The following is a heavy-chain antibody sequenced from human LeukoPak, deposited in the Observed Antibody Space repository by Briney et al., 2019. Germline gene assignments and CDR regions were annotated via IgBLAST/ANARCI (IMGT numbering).Heavy chain of an antibody. CDR3: ARNPYDSSGYYHN. Sequence: GGSLRLSCAASGFTFSSYSINWVRQAPGKGLEWVAHISHTSSVIYYADSLKGRFTISRDNAKNSLYLQMNSLRAEDTAVYYCARNPYDSSGYYHNWGQGTLVTVSS. J-gene: IGHJ4*02. D-gene: IGHD3-22*01. V-gene: IGHV3-48*04. CDR2: ISHTSSVI. CDR1: GFTFSSYS.